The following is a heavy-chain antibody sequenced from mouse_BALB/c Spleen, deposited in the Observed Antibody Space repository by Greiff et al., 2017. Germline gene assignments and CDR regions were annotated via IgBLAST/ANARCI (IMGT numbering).Heavy chain of an antibody. V-gene: IGHV5-6-5*01. CDR2: ISSGGST. CDR1: GFTFSSYA. Sequence: EVKLVESGGGLVKPGGSLKLSCAASGFTFSSYAMSWVRQTPEKRLEWVASISSGGSTYYPDSVKGRFTISRDNAKNTLYLQMSSLRSEDTAMYYCAIHGDPYYFDDWGQGTTLTVSS. D-gene: IGHD3-3*01. CDR3: AIHGDPYYFDD. J-gene: IGHJ2*01.